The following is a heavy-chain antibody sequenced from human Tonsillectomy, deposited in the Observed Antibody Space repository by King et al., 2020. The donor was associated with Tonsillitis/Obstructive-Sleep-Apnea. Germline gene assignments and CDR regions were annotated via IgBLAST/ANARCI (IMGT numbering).Heavy chain of an antibody. J-gene: IGHJ4*02. CDR3: ARQVDLEWLLYFDN. V-gene: IGHV4-39*01. D-gene: IGHD3-3*01. CDR1: GGPISSGSYY. Sequence: QLQESGPGLVKPSETLSLTCTVFGGPISSGSYYWGWIRQPPGKGLEWIGSIYHSGSTYYTPSLKSRVTISVDTSKNQFSLKLSSVTAADTAVYYCARQVDLEWLLYFDNWGQGTLVTVSS. CDR2: IYHSGST.